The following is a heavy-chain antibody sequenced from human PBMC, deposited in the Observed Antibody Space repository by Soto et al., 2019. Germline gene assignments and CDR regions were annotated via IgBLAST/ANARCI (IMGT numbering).Heavy chain of an antibody. V-gene: IGHV3-23*01. D-gene: IGHD5-18*01. J-gene: IGHJ4*02. CDR3: AKEVSESVPQLWDVNGYFDY. CDR2: ISGSGGST. Sequence: PGGSLRLSCAASGFTFSSYAMSWVRQAPGKGLEWVSAISGSGGSTYYADSVKGRFTISRDNSKNTLYLQMNSLRAEDTAVYYCAKEVSESVPQLWDVNGYFDYWGQGTLVTVSS. CDR1: GFTFSSYA.